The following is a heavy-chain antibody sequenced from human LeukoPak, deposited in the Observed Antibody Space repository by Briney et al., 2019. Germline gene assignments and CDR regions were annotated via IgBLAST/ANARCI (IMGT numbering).Heavy chain of an antibody. CDR3: ARGFLYYFDY. CDR2: INPSGGST. V-gene: IGHV1-46*01. J-gene: IGHJ4*02. CDR1: GYIFTSYY. Sequence: AAVKVYCKASGYIFTSYYMYWVRQAPGQGLEWMGIINPSGGSTTYAQNFQGRVTMTRDTSTSTVYMELSSLRSEDTAVYYCARGFLYYFDYWGQGNLGTVSS. D-gene: IGHD2-2*02.